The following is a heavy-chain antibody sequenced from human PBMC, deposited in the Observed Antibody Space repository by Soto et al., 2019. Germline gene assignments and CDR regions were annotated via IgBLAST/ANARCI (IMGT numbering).Heavy chain of an antibody. Sequence: EVQLVESGGGLVQPGRSLRLSCAASGFTFDDYAMHWVRQAPGKGLEWVSGISWNSGSIGYADSVTGRFTISRDNAKNSLYLQMNSLRAEDTALYYCAKDGGSSWFNWFDPWGQGTLVTVSS. D-gene: IGHD6-13*01. V-gene: IGHV3-9*01. CDR1: GFTFDDYA. J-gene: IGHJ5*02. CDR2: ISWNSGSI. CDR3: AKDGGSSWFNWFDP.